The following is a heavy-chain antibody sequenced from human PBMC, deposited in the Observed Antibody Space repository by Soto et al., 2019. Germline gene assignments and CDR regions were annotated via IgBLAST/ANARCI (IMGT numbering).Heavy chain of an antibody. CDR2: IHSSGST. V-gene: IGHV4-4*07. J-gene: IGHJ5*02. D-gene: IGHD6-13*01. CDR3: ARDQGVAAAGITWFDT. CDR1: GASMNSYH. Sequence: SETLSLTCTVSGASMNSYHWSWIRQPAGKGLEWIGHIHSSGSTNYNPSLKSRVTMSVDTSKNQFSLRLMSLTAADTAVYYCARDQGVAAAGITWFDTWGQGYLVTVSS.